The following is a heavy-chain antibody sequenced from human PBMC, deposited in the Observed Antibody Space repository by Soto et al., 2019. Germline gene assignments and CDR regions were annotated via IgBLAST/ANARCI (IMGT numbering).Heavy chain of an antibody. J-gene: IGHJ5*02. CDR3: VKQDSSSRGFDP. Sequence: GESLKISCSASGFTFSSYAMHWVRQAPGKGLEYVSAISSNGGSTYYADSVKGRFTISRDNSKNTLYLQMSSLRAEDTAVYYCVKQDSSSRGFDPWGQGTLVTVSS. CDR1: GFTFSSYA. V-gene: IGHV3-64D*08. CDR2: ISSNGGST. D-gene: IGHD6-13*01.